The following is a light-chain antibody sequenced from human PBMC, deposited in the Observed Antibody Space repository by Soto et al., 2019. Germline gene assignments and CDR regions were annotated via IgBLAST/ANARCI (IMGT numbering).Light chain of an antibody. CDR1: QSVSSY. Sequence: DIVLTQSPATLSLSPGERATLSCRASQSVSSYLAWYQQKPGQAPRLLIYDASNMATGIPARLSGSGSGTVYTLAISSLEPEDFLVYCCQQYGDSPRTFGQGTRLETK. V-gene: IGKV3-11*01. CDR3: QQYGDSPRT. J-gene: IGKJ5*01. CDR2: DAS.